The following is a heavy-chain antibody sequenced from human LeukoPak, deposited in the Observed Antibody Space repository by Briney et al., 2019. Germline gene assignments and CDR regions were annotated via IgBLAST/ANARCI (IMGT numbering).Heavy chain of an antibody. D-gene: IGHD3-22*01. Sequence: GGSLRLSCAASGFTFSSYWMHWVRQAPGKGLVWVSRIKSDGSTNYADSVKGRFAISRDNAKNTVSLQMNSLRAEDTAVYYCARAPSETGGYYPEYFRHWGQGTLVTVSS. V-gene: IGHV3-74*01. CDR2: IKSDGST. CDR3: ARAPSETGGYYPEYFRH. CDR1: GFTFSSYW. J-gene: IGHJ1*01.